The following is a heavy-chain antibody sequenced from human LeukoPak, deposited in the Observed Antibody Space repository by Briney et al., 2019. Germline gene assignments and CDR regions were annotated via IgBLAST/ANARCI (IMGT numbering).Heavy chain of an antibody. CDR3: ARDFHGARAFDI. CDR1: GDSVSASSAA. Sequence: SQTLSLTCVISGDSVSASSAAWNWSRQSPWKGREWGGRTYSRSKWYYDYAVSVTSRLRINPDTSKNQFSLQLTSVTPEDPAVYYCARDFHGARAFDIWGHGTMVTASS. V-gene: IGHV6-1*01. D-gene: IGHD3-16*01. CDR2: TYSRSKWYY. J-gene: IGHJ3*02.